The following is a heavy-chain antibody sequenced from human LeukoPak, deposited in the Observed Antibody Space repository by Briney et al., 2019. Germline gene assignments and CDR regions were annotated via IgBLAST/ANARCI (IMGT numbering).Heavy chain of an antibody. D-gene: IGHD2-2*01. CDR2: INPNSGGT. CDR3: ARDRLGQLLLFDY. J-gene: IGHJ4*02. CDR1: GYTFTGYY. V-gene: IGHV1-2*02. Sequence: GSVKVSCKASGYTFTGYYMHWVRQAPGQGLEWMGWINPNSGGTNYAQKFQGRVTMTTDTSTSTAYVELRSLRSDDTAVYYCARDRLGQLLLFDYWGQGTLVTVSS.